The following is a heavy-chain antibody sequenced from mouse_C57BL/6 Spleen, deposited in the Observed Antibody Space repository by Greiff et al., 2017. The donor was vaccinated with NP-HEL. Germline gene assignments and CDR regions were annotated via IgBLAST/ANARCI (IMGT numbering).Heavy chain of an antibody. D-gene: IGHD2-3*01. CDR2: IYPGDGDT. CDR3: ARVDGYYLYYFDY. J-gene: IGHJ2*01. V-gene: IGHV1-82*01. Sequence: VKLMESGPELVKPGASVKISCKASGYAFSSSWMNWVKQRPGKGLEWIGRIYPGDGDTNYNGKFKGKATLTADKSSSTAYMQLSSLTSEDSAVYFCARVDGYYLYYFDYWGQGTTLTVSS. CDR1: GYAFSSSW.